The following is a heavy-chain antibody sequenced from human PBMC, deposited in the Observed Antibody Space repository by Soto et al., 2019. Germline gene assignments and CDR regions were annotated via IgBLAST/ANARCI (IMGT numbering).Heavy chain of an antibody. V-gene: IGHV4-30-4*01. CDR1: GVSLNTADTW. D-gene: IGHD1-1*01. Sequence: QVQLQESGSGLVKPSQSLSLTCTVSGVSLNTADTWWSWIRQSPGKGLEFIGYYHSGGSTYYDASFRSRVIISADTSNSQFSLKLRCVTVADTAAYFCVRSRQMESGNDYGLDVWDQGTTVTVSS. CDR2: YHSGGST. CDR3: VRSRQMESGNDYGLDV. J-gene: IGHJ6*02.